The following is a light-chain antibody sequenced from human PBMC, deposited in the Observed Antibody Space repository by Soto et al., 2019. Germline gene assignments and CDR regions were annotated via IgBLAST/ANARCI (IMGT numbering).Light chain of an antibody. V-gene: IGLV2-14*01. J-gene: IGLJ2*01. CDR2: DVT. CDR1: RSDVGGYNF. CDR3: SSYTITTTLV. Sequence: QSVLTQPASVSGSPGQSITISCTGTRSDVGGYNFVSWYQQHPGKVPKLLIYDVTHRPSGVSNRFSASKSANTASLTISGLQAEDEADYYCSSYTITTTLVFGGGTKVTVL.